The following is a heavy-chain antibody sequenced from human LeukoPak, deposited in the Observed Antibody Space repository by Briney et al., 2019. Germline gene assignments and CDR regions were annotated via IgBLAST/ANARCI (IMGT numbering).Heavy chain of an antibody. V-gene: IGHV3-43*02. CDR2: ISGNGGNT. CDR1: GFTFDDYA. Sequence: GSLRLSCAASGFTFDDYAMLWVRQLPRKGLVWVSLISGNGGNTYYADSVKGRFTISRDNSKNSLYLQMNSLRTEDTALYYCTKDNSNCNSRHFDYWGQGTLVTVSS. D-gene: IGHD1-7*01. CDR3: TKDNSNCNSRHFDY. J-gene: IGHJ4*02.